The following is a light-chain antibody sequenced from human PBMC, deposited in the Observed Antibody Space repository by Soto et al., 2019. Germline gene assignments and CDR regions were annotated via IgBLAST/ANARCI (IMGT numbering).Light chain of an antibody. J-gene: IGKJ4*01. CDR1: QSVRSSH. V-gene: IGKV3D-20*02. Sequence: EIVLTQSPGTLSLSRGEGATLSCRASQSVRSSHLAWYQQKPGQAPRLLIYGASNRATGIPDRFSGSGSGTDFSLTISRLEVEDFAVYYCQQRSNWPLTFGGGTKVEIK. CDR2: GAS. CDR3: QQRSNWPLT.